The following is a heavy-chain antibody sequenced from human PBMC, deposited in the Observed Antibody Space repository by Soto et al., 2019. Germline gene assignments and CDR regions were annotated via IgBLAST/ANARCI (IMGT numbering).Heavy chain of an antibody. J-gene: IGHJ6*02. CDR2: IPYDGSNK. Sequence: GGSLRLSCAASGFTFSSYAMHWVRQAPGKGLEWVAVIPYDGSNKYYADSVKGRFTISRDNSKNTLYLQMNSLRAEDTAVYYCARVWSGIYYYYGMDVWGQGTTVTVSS. CDR1: GFTFSSYA. CDR3: ARVWSGIYYYYGMDV. V-gene: IGHV3-30-3*01. D-gene: IGHD6-13*01.